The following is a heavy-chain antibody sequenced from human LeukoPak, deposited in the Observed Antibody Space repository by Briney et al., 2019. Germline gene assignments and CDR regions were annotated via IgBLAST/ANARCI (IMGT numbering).Heavy chain of an antibody. V-gene: IGHV3-21*01. CDR2: IISIGIYI. J-gene: IGHJ4*02. CDR3: ARESNSRFYFDY. Sequence: PGGSLRLSCAASGFTFSSYSTNWVRQAPGKGVEWVSSIISIGIYIYYAESVKGGFTISRDNAKNSLYLQMNSMRAEDTAVYYCARESNSRFYFDYWGQGTLVTVSS. CDR1: GFTFSSYS. D-gene: IGHD4-11*01.